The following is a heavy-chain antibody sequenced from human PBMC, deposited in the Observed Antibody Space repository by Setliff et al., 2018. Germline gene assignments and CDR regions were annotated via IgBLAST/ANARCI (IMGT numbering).Heavy chain of an antibody. J-gene: IGHJ3*02. Sequence: SETLSLTCTVSGGSISSGGYYWSWIRQHPGKGLEWIGYIYYSGSTYYTPSLKSRVTISVDTSKNQFSLKLSSVTAADTAVYYCARVPRFTDMRNAFDIWGQGTMVTVSS. CDR1: GGSISSGGYY. V-gene: IGHV4-31*03. CDR3: ARVPRFTDMRNAFDI. D-gene: IGHD2-15*01. CDR2: IYYSGST.